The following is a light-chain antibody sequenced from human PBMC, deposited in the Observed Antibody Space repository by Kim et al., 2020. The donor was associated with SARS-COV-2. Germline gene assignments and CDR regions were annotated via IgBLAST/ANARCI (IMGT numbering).Light chain of an antibody. V-gene: IGKV3-15*01. Sequence: IGMAQYPATLSVSPGERATLSCRASQDIANNFAWYQHTPGQAPRLLIYGATTRATGVPARFTGSGSGTEFSLTITSLQSEDFVIYFCQQDSHWPYSFGQGTKLEI. CDR2: GAT. CDR1: QDIANN. J-gene: IGKJ2*01. CDR3: QQDSHWPYS.